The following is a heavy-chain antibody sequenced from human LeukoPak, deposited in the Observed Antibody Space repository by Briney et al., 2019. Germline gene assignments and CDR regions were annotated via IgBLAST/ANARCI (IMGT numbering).Heavy chain of an antibody. D-gene: IGHD2-15*01. CDR3: AREGLAAKTVDY. V-gene: IGHV4-39*07. J-gene: IGHJ4*02. CDR1: GGSISSSSYY. CDR2: IYYSGST. Sequence: SETLSLTCTVSGGSISSSSYYWGWIRQPPGKGLEWIGSIYYSGSTYYNPSLKSRVTISVDTSKNQFSLKLSSVTAADTAVYYCAREGLAAKTVDYWGQGTLVTVSS.